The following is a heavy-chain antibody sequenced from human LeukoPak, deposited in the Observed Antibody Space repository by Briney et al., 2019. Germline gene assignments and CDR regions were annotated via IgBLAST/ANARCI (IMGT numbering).Heavy chain of an antibody. CDR1: GGSISSGGYS. Sequence: SETLSLTCAVSGGSISSGGYSWRWIRQPPGTDLEWIGYIYHSGSTYYNPSLKSRVTISVDRSKNQFSLKLSSVTAADTAVYYCARVDYDSSGYYFDYWGQGTLVTVSS. D-gene: IGHD3-22*01. J-gene: IGHJ4*02. V-gene: IGHV4-30-2*01. CDR3: ARVDYDSSGYYFDY. CDR2: IYHSGST.